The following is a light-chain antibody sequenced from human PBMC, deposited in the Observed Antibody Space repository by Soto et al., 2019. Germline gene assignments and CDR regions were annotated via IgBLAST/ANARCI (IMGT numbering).Light chain of an antibody. J-gene: IGKJ5*01. CDR3: MQGTHWPIT. CDR1: QSLVHSDGIAY. CDR2: KVS. V-gene: IGKV2-30*02. Sequence: TCVQPASISCRSNQSLVHSDGIAYFSWFQQRPGRCPRRLIYKVSNRDSGVQAKFSGSGSGTDFALKISRVQAEEVGVYYCMQGTHWPITVGQGTRLEIK.